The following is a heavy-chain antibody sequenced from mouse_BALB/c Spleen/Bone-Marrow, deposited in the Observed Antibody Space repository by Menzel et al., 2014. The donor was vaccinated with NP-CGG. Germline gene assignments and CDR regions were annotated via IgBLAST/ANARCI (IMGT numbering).Heavy chain of an antibody. D-gene: IGHD2-1*01. CDR3: ARGDGNYPFYAMDY. Sequence: VQLQESGAELVRPGSSVKISCKASGYAFSSYWMNWVKQRPGQGLEWIGQIYPGDGDTNYNGEFKGKATLTADKSSSTAYMQLSGLTSEDSAVYFCARGDGNYPFYAMDYWGQGTSVTVSS. CDR2: IYPGDGDT. CDR1: GYAFSSYW. J-gene: IGHJ4*01. V-gene: IGHV1-80*01.